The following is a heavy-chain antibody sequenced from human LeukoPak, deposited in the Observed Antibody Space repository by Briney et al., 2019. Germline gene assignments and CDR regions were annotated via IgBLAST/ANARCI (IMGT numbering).Heavy chain of an antibody. J-gene: IGHJ4*02. V-gene: IGHV3-7*01. CDR2: IKQDGSAK. CDR1: GFTFSTYW. Sequence: PGGSLRLSCAASGFTFSTYWMSWFRQAPGKGLEWVANIKQDGSAKYYVDSVKGRFTISRDNAKNTLYLQMNSLRAEDTAVYFCARGIRGSYGTDYWGQGTLVTVSS. CDR3: ARGIRGSYGTDY. D-gene: IGHD1-26*01.